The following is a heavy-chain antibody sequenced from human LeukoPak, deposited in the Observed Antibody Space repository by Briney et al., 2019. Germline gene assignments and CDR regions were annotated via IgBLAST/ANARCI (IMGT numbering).Heavy chain of an antibody. D-gene: IGHD3-10*01. J-gene: IGHJ6*03. CDR2: IYHSGST. CDR1: GGSISSSTYY. Sequence: SETLSLTCTVSGGSISSSTYYWGWIRQPPGKGLEWIGSIYHSGSTYYNPSLKSRVTISVDTSKNQFSLRLSSVTAADTAVYYCARRRGYYYYMDVWGKGTTVTVSS. CDR3: ARRRGYYYYMDV. V-gene: IGHV4-39*07.